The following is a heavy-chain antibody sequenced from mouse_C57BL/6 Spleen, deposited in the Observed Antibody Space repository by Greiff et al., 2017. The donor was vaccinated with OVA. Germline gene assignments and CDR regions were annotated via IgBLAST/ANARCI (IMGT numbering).Heavy chain of an antibody. V-gene: IGHV1-50*01. J-gene: IGHJ3*01. CDR1: GYTFTSYW. D-gene: IGHD2-5*01. CDR2: IDPSDSYT. Sequence: VQLQQPGAELVKPGASVKLSCKASGYTFTSYWMQWVKQRPGQGLEWIGEIDPSDSYTNYNQKFKGKATLTVDTSSSTAYMQLSSLTSEDSAVYYFARTYYSNFPFAYWGQGTLVTVSA. CDR3: ARTYYSNFPFAY.